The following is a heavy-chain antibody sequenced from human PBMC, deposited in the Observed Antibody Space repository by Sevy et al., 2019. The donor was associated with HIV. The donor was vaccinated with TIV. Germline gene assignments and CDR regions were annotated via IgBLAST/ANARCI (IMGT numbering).Heavy chain of an antibody. D-gene: IGHD2-8*01. CDR3: AREGCTKPHDY. CDR1: GFTFSKYS. V-gene: IGHV3-23*01. Sequence: GGSLRLSCAASGFTFSKYSMSWVRQTPGKGLEWVSTLSFGCGEINYADSVKGRFTISRDNSKRSVYLQMNNLGPEDTAGYYCAREGCTKPHDYWGQGTLVTVSS. J-gene: IGHJ4*02. CDR2: LSFGCGEI.